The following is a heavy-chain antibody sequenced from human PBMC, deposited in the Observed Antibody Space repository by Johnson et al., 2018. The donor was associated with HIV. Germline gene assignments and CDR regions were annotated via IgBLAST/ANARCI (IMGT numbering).Heavy chain of an antibody. D-gene: IGHD3-16*01. CDR3: AREGDGLRVSDDAFDI. CDR1: GFTFSSYW. CDR2: IKQDGSEK. J-gene: IGHJ3*02. Sequence: VQLVESGGGVVQPGESLTLSCAASGFTFSSYWMSWVRQAPGKGLEWVANIKQDGSEKYYADSVKGRFTIYRDNSKNTLYLQMNSLRAEDTAVYYCAREGDGLRVSDDAFDIWGQGTMVTVSS. V-gene: IGHV3-7*04.